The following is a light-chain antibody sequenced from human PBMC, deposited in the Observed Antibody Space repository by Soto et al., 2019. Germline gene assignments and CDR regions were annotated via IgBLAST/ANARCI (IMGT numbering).Light chain of an antibody. J-gene: IGLJ1*01. Sequence: QSALTQPASVSGSPGQSITISCTGTSSDVGGYNYVSWYQQHPGKAPKLMIYDVSNRPSGVSNRFSGSKSGNTASLTISGLQAEDEADYYCSSYTRSSNHDVFGGGTKVTVL. CDR3: SSYTRSSNHDV. V-gene: IGLV2-14*01. CDR2: DVS. CDR1: SSDVGGYNY.